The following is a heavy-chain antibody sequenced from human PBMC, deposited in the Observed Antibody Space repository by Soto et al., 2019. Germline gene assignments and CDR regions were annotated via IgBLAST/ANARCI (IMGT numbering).Heavy chain of an antibody. CDR3: AKPYSSSSHAFDI. V-gene: IGHV3-23*01. J-gene: IGHJ3*02. Sequence: GGSLRLSCAASGFTFSSYAMSWVRQAPGKGLEWVSAISGSGGSTYYAESVKGRFTISRNNSKNSLYLQMNSLRAEEPPVYYCAKPYSSSSHAFDIWGQGTMVTVSS. CDR1: GFTFSSYA. CDR2: ISGSGGST. D-gene: IGHD6-6*01.